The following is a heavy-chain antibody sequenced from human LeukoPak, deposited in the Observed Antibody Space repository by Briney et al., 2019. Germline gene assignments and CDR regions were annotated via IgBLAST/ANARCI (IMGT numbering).Heavy chain of an antibody. CDR3: AKGPGAAVAKRYIQH. CDR1: GFTFKDYA. V-gene: IGHV3-43*01. J-gene: IGHJ1*01. CDR2: ISWDSGNS. Sequence: GGSLRLSCAASGFTFKDYAMHWVRQVPGKGLEWVSLISWDSGNSYYADSVKGRFTISRDNSKSSLSQQMNSLRTEDTALYYCAKGPGAAVAKRYIQHWGRAPWSPSPQ. D-gene: IGHD6-19*01.